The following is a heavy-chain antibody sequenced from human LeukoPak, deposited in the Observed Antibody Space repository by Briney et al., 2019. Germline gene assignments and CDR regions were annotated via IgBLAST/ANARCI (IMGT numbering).Heavy chain of an antibody. V-gene: IGHV4-61*01. J-gene: IGHJ5*02. CDR2: IYYSGST. CDR3: ARDRSGPGFDP. CDR1: GGSISSSSYY. Sequence: PSETLSLTCTVSGGSISSSSYYWGWIRQPPGTGLEWIGYIYYSGSTNYNPSLKSRVTISVDTSKNQFSLKLSSVTAADTAVYYCARDRSGPGFDPWGQGTLVTVSS.